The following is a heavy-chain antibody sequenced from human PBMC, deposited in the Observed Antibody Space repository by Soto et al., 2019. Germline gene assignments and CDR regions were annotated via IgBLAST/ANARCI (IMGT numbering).Heavy chain of an antibody. CDR2: IYYSGST. J-gene: IGHJ5*02. D-gene: IGHD4-4*01. Sequence: PSETLSLTCTVSGGSISSSSYYWGWIRQPPGEGLEWIGSIYYSGSTYYNPSLKSRVTISVDTSKNQFSLKLSSVTAADTAVYYCARRSGYSNSYNWFDPWGQGTLVTVSS. CDR3: ARRSGYSNSYNWFDP. CDR1: GGSISSSSYY. V-gene: IGHV4-39*01.